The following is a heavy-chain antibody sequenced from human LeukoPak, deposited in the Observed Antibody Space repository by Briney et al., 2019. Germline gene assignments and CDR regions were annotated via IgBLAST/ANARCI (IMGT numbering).Heavy chain of an antibody. J-gene: IGHJ4*02. CDR2: IYGGNT. V-gene: IGHV3-66*01. CDR3: ARGHDERPIRLEVAHY. Sequence: GGSLRLSCAASGFIVSSNYMSWVRQAPGKGLEWVSVIYGGNTYYADSVKGRFTISRDNSKNTLFLQMNSQRAEDTAVYFCARGHDERPIRLEVAHYWGQGTLVTVSS. CDR1: GFIVSSNY. D-gene: IGHD5-24*01.